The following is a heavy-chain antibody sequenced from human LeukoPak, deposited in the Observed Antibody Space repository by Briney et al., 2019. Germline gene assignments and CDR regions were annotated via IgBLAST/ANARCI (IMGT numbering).Heavy chain of an antibody. Sequence: SETLSLTCTVSGGSISSYYWSWIRQPPGKGLEWIGYIYYSGSTNYNPSLKSRVIITVDTSKDQFSLKLNSVTAADTAVYYCARSGSYHNNFDYWGQGTLVTVSS. CDR1: GGSISSYY. CDR2: IYYSGST. J-gene: IGHJ4*02. D-gene: IGHD1-26*01. V-gene: IGHV4-59*01. CDR3: ARSGSYHNNFDY.